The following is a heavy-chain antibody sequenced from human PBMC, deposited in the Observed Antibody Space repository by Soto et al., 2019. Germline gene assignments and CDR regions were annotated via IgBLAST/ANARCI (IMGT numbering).Heavy chain of an antibody. CDR3: ARDRDHPSSGYYPYYIDY. V-gene: IGHV1-46*01. Sequence: ASVKVSCKASGYTFTSYYMHWVRQAPGQGLEWMGIINPSGGSTSYAQKFQGRVTMTRDTSTSTVYMELSSLRSEDTAVYYCARDRDHPSSGYYPYYIDYWGQGTMVTVSS. CDR1: GYTFTSYY. J-gene: IGHJ4*02. CDR2: INPSGGST. D-gene: IGHD3-22*01.